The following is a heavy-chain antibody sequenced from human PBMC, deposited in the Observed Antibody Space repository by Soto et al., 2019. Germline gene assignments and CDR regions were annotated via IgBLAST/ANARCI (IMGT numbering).Heavy chain of an antibody. J-gene: IGHJ4*02. D-gene: IGHD3-10*01. CDR3: ARVYMVRGTIIRYFDY. Sequence: QLQESGPGLVKPSGTLSLTCAVSGGSISSSNWWSWVRQPPGKGLEWIGKIYHSGSTNYNPSRKRRVTISVDKSKNQFSLKLSSVTAADTAVYYCARVYMVRGTIIRYFDYWGQGTLVTVSS. V-gene: IGHV4-4*02. CDR1: GGSISSSNW. CDR2: IYHSGST.